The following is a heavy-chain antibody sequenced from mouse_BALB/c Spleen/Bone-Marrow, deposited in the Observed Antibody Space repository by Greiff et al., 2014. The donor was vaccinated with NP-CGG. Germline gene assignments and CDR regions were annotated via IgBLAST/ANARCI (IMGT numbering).Heavy chain of an antibody. CDR2: INPSTGYT. J-gene: IGHJ3*01. CDR1: GYTFTSYW. CDR3: ARLGDYDAFAY. V-gene: IGHV1-7*01. Sequence: VQLQQSGAELAKPGASVKMSCKASGYTFTSYWMHWVKQRPGQGLEWIGHINPSTGYTEYDQKFKDKATLTADKSSSTAYMQLSSLTSEDSAVYYCARLGDYDAFAYWGQGTLVTVSA. D-gene: IGHD2-4*01.